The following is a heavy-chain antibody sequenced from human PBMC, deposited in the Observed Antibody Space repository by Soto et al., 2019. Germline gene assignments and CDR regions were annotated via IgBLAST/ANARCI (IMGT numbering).Heavy chain of an antibody. CDR3: ARGVVVPAAIDYYMDV. V-gene: IGHV1-8*01. CDR1: GYTFTSYY. Sequence: SVKVSCKASGYTFTSYYINWVRQATGQGLEWMGWMNPNSGNTGYAQKFQGRVTMTRNTSISTAYMELSSLRSEDTAVYYCARGVVVPAAIDYYMDVWGKGTTVTVSS. D-gene: IGHD2-2*01. J-gene: IGHJ6*03. CDR2: MNPNSGNT.